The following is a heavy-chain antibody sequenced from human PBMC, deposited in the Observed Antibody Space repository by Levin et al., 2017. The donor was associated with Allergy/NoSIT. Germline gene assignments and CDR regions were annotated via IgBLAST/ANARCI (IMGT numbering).Heavy chain of an antibody. J-gene: IGHJ4*03. CDR3: VISPRGNSVH. Sequence: KGLEWMGRIDPSDSYTSYSPSFQGHVTISADKSISSAHLQWSSLKASDTAMYYCVISPRGNSVHWGQGTLVTVSS. CDR2: IDPSDSYT. V-gene: IGHV5-10-1*01. D-gene: IGHD4-23*01.